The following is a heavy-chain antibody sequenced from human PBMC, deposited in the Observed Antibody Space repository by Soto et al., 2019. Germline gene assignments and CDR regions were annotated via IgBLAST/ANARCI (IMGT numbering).Heavy chain of an antibody. J-gene: IGHJ4*02. CDR1: GFTFGDYA. V-gene: IGHV3-49*03. CDR3: VRKRGIAAAGQFDY. D-gene: IGHD6-13*01. CDR2: IRSKAYGGTT. Sequence: GGSLRLSCTASGFTFGDYAMSWFRQAPGKGLEWVGFIRSKAYGGTTEYAASVKGRFTISRDDSKSIAHLQMNSLKTEDTAVYYCVRKRGIAAAGQFDYWGQGTLVTVSS.